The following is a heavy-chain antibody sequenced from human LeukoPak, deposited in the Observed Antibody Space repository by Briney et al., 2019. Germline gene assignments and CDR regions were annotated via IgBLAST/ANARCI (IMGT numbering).Heavy chain of an antibody. J-gene: IGHJ4*02. CDR1: RFTFSSYG. V-gene: IGHV3-30*18. CDR2: ISYDGSDK. Sequence: GGSLRLSCAASRFTFSSYGMHWVRQSPGKGLEWVAVISYDGSDKFYADSVKGRFTISRENSKNTLYLQMNSLRPEDTAVYYLAKAQDTSGYNHFAYGGQGPLVTVSS. CDR3: AKAQDTSGYNHFAY. D-gene: IGHD3-22*01.